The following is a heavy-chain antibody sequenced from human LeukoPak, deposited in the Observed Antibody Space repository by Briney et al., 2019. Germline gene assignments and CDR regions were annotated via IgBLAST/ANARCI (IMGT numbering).Heavy chain of an antibody. CDR2: ISSSGNAI. J-gene: IGHJ3*02. V-gene: IGHV3-11*04. D-gene: IGHD2/OR15-2a*01. CDR1: GFTFSDYF. CDR3: AIAFLDGFDI. Sequence: PGGSLRLSCAASGFTFSDYFMTWIRQAPGKGLEWISYISSSGNAIYHADSVKGRFTISRDNAKNSLYLQLNSLRAEDTAVYYCAIAFLDGFDIWGQGTMVTVSS.